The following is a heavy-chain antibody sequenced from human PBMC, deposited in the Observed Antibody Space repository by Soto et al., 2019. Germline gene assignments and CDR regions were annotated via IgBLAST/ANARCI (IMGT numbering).Heavy chain of an antibody. CDR1: GFMFSNHG. CDR3: VRGDNWNEEASDY. J-gene: IGHJ4*02. V-gene: IGHV3-33*01. D-gene: IGHD1-1*01. Sequence: QVQLVESGGGVVQPGESLRLSCAASGFMFSNHGMHWVRQAPGKGLEWVAVIWSDGNNKYYADSVKGRFTISRDNSKNTVYLQMNSLRAEDTAVYYCVRGDNWNEEASDYWGQGTLVTVSS. CDR2: IWSDGNNK.